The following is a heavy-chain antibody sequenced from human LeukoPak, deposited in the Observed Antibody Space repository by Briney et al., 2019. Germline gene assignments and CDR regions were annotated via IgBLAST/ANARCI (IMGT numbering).Heavy chain of an antibody. V-gene: IGHV4-4*08. Sequence: SETLSLTCTVSGGSISSYYWSWIRQPPGKGLEWIGYIYYSGSTNYNPSLKSRVTISVDTSKNQFSLKLSSVTAADTAVYYCAREIVESTGDAFDIWGQGTMVTVSS. CDR3: AREIVESTGDAFDI. J-gene: IGHJ3*02. CDR1: GGSISSYY. D-gene: IGHD3-22*01. CDR2: IYYSGST.